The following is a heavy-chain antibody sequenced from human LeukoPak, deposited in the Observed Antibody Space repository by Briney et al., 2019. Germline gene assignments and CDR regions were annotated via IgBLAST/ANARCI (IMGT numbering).Heavy chain of an antibody. J-gene: IGHJ3*02. V-gene: IGHV4-59*08. CDR2: ISYSGST. CDR3: ARQAVRANDAFDI. Sequence: PSETLSLTCTVSGGSISSYYWSWIRQPPGKGLEWIGYISYSGSTNYNPSLKSRVTISVDTSKNQFSLKLSSVTAADTAVYYCARQAVRANDAFDIWGQGTMVTVS. D-gene: IGHD3-10*01. CDR1: GGSISSYY.